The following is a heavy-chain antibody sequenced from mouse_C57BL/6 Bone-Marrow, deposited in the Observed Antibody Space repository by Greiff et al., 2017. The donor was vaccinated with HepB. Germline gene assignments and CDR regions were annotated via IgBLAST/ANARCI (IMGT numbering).Heavy chain of an antibody. CDR3: ARSPIYDALSDY. Sequence: QVTLKECGPGILQSSQTLSLTCSFSGFSLSTSGMGMSWIRQPSGKGLEWLAHIYWDDDKRYNPSLKSRLTISKDTSRNQVFLKITSVDTADTATYYCARSPIYDALSDYWGQGTTLTVSS. CDR1: GFSLSTSGMG. V-gene: IGHV8-12*01. D-gene: IGHD2-3*01. J-gene: IGHJ2*01. CDR2: IYWDDDK.